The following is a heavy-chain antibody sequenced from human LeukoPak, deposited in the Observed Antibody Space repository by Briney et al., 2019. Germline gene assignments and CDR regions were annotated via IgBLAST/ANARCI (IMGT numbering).Heavy chain of an antibody. D-gene: IGHD4-23*01. J-gene: IGHJ4*02. V-gene: IGHV3-30*18. CDR3: ANLLRWEPY. CDR1: GFTFSSYD. CDR2: ISYDGSNK. Sequence: GGSLRLACAASGFTFSSYDMHWVCQAPGKGLEWVAVISYDGSNKYYADSVKGRFTISRDNSKNTLYLQMNSLRAEDTAVYYCANLLRWEPYWGQGTLVTVSS.